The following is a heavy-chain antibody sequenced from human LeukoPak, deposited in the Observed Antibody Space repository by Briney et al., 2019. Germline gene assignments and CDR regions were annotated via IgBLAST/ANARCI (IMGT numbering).Heavy chain of an antibody. J-gene: IGHJ3*02. CDR3: ARSVGYSYGYNVSPQGAFDI. CDR1: GGSISSGGYY. D-gene: IGHD5-18*01. CDR2: IYYSGST. Sequence: NPSETLSLTCTVSGGSISSGGYYWSWIRQHPGKGLEWIGYIYYSGSTYYNPSLKSRVTISVDTSKNQFSLKLSSVTAADTAVYYCARSVGYSYGYNVSPQGAFDIWGQGTMVTVSS. V-gene: IGHV4-31*03.